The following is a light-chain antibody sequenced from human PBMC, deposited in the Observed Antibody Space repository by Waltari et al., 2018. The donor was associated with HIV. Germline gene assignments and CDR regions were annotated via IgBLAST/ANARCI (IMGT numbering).Light chain of an antibody. V-gene: IGKV3-15*01. J-gene: IGKJ1*01. CDR1: QSVSNN. CDR2: RAS. Sequence: EIILTQSPDTLSVSPGERATLSCRASQSVSNNLAWFQQRPGQPPRLLIYRASTRATSIPSRVSGSGSGTEFNLTISNFQSEDFAVYYCQLSDNWPPWTFGRGTKVEVK. CDR3: QLSDNWPPWT.